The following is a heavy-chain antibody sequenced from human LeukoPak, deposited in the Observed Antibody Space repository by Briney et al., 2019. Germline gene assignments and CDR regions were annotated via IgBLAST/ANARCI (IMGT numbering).Heavy chain of an antibody. CDR3: ARDGAFDCSGGSCVDV. Sequence: PSETLSLTCTVFGGSISSYYWSWVRPPPGKGLEWIGYIYYSGSTNYNPSLKSRVTISVDTSKNQFSLKLSSVTAADTAVYYCARDGAFDCSGGSCVDVWGQGTTVTVSS. J-gene: IGHJ6*02. V-gene: IGHV4-59*01. CDR1: GGSISSYY. D-gene: IGHD2-15*01. CDR2: IYYSGST.